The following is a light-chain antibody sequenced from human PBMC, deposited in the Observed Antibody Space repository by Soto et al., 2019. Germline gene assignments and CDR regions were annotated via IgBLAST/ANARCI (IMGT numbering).Light chain of an antibody. Sequence: EIVMMQSPATLSVSPGERATLSCRASQSVNNNLVWYQQKAGQAPRLLIYGAFTRATGIPARFSGSGSGTDFTLTISSLQSEDFAVYQCKQYNDWPRTLGQGTKVDIK. CDR1: QSVNNN. CDR2: GAF. CDR3: KQYNDWPRT. V-gene: IGKV3-15*01. J-gene: IGKJ1*01.